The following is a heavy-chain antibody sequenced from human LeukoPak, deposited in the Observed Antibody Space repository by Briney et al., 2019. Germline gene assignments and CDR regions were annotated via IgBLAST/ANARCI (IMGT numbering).Heavy chain of an antibody. V-gene: IGHV3-53*01. CDR1: GFTVSSNY. D-gene: IGHD2-2*01. Sequence: GGSLRLSCAASGFTVSSNYMSWVRQAPGKGLEWVSDIYSDGTTYYADSVKGRFTISRDNAKNTLYLQMKTLRADDTAVYYCARGDCTTTRCKTSPFDYRGQGTLVTVSS. J-gene: IGHJ4*02. CDR3: ARGDCTTTRCKTSPFDY. CDR2: IYSDGTT.